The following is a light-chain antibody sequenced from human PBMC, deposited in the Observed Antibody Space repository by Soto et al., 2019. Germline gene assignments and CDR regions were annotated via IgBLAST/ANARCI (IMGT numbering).Light chain of an antibody. Sequence: DIQMTQSPSTLSASIGDRVTITCRASQSISSWLAWYQQKPGKVPKLLIYRASTLESGFPSRFRCSGSGTEFTLTIKNLQPDDFATYYCQHYNSEGTFGQGTKVEIK. CDR1: QSISSW. V-gene: IGKV1-5*03. CDR3: QHYNSEGT. CDR2: RAS. J-gene: IGKJ1*01.